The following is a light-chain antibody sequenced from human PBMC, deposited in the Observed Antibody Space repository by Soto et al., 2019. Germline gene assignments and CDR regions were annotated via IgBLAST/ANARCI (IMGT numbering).Light chain of an antibody. CDR1: QSVLSTSNNKNY. CDR3: QQCYSTPYT. Sequence: DIVMTQSPDSLAVSLGERATINCKSSQSVLSTSNNKNYLAWYQQKPGQPPRLLIYWASTRESWVPDRFSGSGSGTDFTLTISNLQAEDVAVYYGQQCYSTPYTFGQGTKLEI. J-gene: IGKJ2*01. V-gene: IGKV4-1*01. CDR2: WAS.